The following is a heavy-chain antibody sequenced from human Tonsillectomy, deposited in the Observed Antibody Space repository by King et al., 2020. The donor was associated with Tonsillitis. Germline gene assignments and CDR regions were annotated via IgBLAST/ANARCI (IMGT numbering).Heavy chain of an antibody. J-gene: IGHJ3*02. V-gene: IGHV1-18*04. D-gene: IGHD3-10*01. Sequence: QLVQSGAEVKKPGASVKVSCKASGYTFTNYGISWVRQAPGQGLEWMGWISDYNGNANYAQKLQGRVTLTTDTSTSTAYMELRSLRSDDTDLYYCAGDVWRILVRVVSNTFDIWGQGTPVTVSS. CDR3: AGDVWRILVRVVSNTFDI. CDR1: GYTFTNYG. CDR2: ISDYNGNA.